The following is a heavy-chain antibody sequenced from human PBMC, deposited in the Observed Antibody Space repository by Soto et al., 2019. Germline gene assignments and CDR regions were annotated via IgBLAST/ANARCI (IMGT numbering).Heavy chain of an antibody. Sequence: QVPLVESGGGVVQPGRSLRLSCAASGFTFSSYGMHWVRQAPGKGLEWVAVISYDGSNKYYADSVKGRFTISRDNSKNTLYLQMNSLRAEDTAVYYCAKDREDIVLVPAAVYYYYGMDVWGQGTTVTVSS. CDR3: AKDREDIVLVPAAVYYYYGMDV. V-gene: IGHV3-30*18. CDR2: ISYDGSNK. D-gene: IGHD2-2*01. J-gene: IGHJ6*02. CDR1: GFTFSSYG.